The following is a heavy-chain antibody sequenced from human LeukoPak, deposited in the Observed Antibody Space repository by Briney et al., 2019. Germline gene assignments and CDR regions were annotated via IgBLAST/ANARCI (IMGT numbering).Heavy chain of an antibody. J-gene: IGHJ5*02. D-gene: IGHD3-10*01. CDR3: ARDGFGDYGSGSYPVWFDP. V-gene: IGHV4-59*01. CDR1: GGSISRYY. CDR2: IYHSGST. Sequence: SETLSLTCTVAGGSISRYYWSWIRQPPGKGLEWIGYIYHSGSTNYNPSLKSRVTISVDTPKNQISLKLSSVTAADTAVYYCARDGFGDYGSGSYPVWFDPWGQGTLVTVSS.